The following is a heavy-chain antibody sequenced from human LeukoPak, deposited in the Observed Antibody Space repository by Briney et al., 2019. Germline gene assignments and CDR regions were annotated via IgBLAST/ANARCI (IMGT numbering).Heavy chain of an antibody. Sequence: PSETLSLTCAVSGGSISSSNWWSWVRQPPGKGLEWIGEIYHSGSTNYNPSLKSRVTISVDTSKNQFSLKLSSVTAADTAVYYCARDQPYYYDSTGTDAFDIWGQGTMVTVSS. J-gene: IGHJ3*02. V-gene: IGHV4-4*02. CDR3: ARDQPYYYDSTGTDAFDI. CDR2: IYHSGST. CDR1: GGSISSSNW. D-gene: IGHD3-10*01.